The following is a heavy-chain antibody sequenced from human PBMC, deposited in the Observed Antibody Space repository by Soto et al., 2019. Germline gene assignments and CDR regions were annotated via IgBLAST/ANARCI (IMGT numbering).Heavy chain of an antibody. CDR2: IIPIFGTA. V-gene: IGHV1-69*13. Sequence: XSGKLSSRAPGGTCSSYAISWVRQAPGQGLEWMGGIIPIFGTANYAQEFQGRVTITADESTSTAYMELSSLRSEDTAVYYCATTGTSLDYWGQGTLVTVPS. J-gene: IGHJ4*02. CDR1: GGTCSSYA. D-gene: IGHD1-1*01. CDR3: ATTGTSLDY.